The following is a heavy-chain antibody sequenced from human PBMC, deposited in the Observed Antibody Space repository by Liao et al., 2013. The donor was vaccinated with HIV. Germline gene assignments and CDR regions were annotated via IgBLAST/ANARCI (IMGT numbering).Heavy chain of an antibody. Sequence: QVQLQQWGAGLLKPSETLSLTCAVYDGSFSGYYWSWIRQSPGKGLEWIGNIYSSGGTNYNPSIKSRVTMSIDTSKNHFSLKLTSVTAADTAVYFCARAATGIYFYYLDVWGKGTTVTVSS. CDR3: ARAATGIYFYYLDV. CDR1: DGSFSGYY. D-gene: IGHD3-9*01. J-gene: IGHJ6*03. V-gene: IGHV4-59*10. CDR2: IYSSGGT.